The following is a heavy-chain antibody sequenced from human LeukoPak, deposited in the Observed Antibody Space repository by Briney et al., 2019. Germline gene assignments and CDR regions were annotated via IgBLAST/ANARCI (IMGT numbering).Heavy chain of an antibody. CDR1: GYTFTSYG. CDR2: ISAYNGNT. D-gene: IGHD3-9*01. CDR3: ARVHYDILTSYSYFDD. J-gene: IGHJ4*02. V-gene: IGHV1-18*01. Sequence: ASVKVSCKASGYTFTSYGISWVRQAPGQGLEWMGWISAYNGNTKYAQKLQGRVTMTTDTSTSTAYMELRSLRSDDTAVYSCARVHYDILTSYSYFDDWGQGTLVTVSS.